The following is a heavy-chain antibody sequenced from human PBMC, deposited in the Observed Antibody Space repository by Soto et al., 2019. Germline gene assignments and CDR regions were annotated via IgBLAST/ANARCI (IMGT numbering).Heavy chain of an antibody. CDR1: GFTFSSYG. D-gene: IGHD3-10*01. CDR2: ISYDGSNK. V-gene: IGHV3-30*18. Sequence: GGSLRLFCAASGFTFSSYGMHWVRQAPGKGLEWVAVISYDGSNKYYADSVKGRFTISRDNSKNTLYLQMNSLRAEDTAVYYCAKDHYYGSGSLENWFDPWGQGTLVTVSS. CDR3: AKDHYYGSGSLENWFDP. J-gene: IGHJ5*02.